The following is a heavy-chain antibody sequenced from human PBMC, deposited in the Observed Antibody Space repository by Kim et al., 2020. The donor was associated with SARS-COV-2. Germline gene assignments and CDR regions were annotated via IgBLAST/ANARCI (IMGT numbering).Heavy chain of an antibody. Sequence: SETLSLTCAVYGGSFSGYYWIWIRQPPGKGLEWIGEINHSGSTNYNPSLKRRVTISVDTSKTQFSLKLSSVPAADTAVFYCSRGWYSSRWLGAHWYFDL. CDR2: INHSGST. J-gene: IGHJ2*01. CDR3: SRGWYSSRWLGAHWYFDL. D-gene: IGHD6-13*01. V-gene: IGHV4-34*01. CDR1: GGSFSGYY.